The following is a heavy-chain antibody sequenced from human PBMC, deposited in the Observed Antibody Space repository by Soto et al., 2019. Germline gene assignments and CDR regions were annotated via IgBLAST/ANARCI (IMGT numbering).Heavy chain of an antibody. V-gene: IGHV3-33*01. CDR1: GFTFSRYG. CDR2: IWYDGSNK. Sequence: GGSLRLSCAASGFTFSRYGMHWVLQAPCKGLEWVAVIWYDGSNKDYADSVKGRFTISRDNSKNTLYLQMNSLRAEDTAVYYCARGGYYDSIDYVQIYFDYWGQGTLVTVSS. CDR3: ARGGYYDSIDYVQIYFDY. J-gene: IGHJ4*02. D-gene: IGHD3-22*01.